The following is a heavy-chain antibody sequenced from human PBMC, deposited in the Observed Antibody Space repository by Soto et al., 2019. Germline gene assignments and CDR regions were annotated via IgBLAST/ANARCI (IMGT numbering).Heavy chain of an antibody. CDR2: TYYRSNWYN. D-gene: IGHD6-6*01. CDR3: ARDGSVYSSSSGGFDY. Sequence: PSQTLSLTCAISGDSVSSNSAAWNWIRQSPSRGLEWLGRTYYRSNWYNDYAASVKSRITINPDTSKNQFSLQLNSVTPEDTAVYYCARDGSVYSSSSGGFDYWGQGALVTVSS. J-gene: IGHJ4*02. CDR1: GDSVSSNSAA. V-gene: IGHV6-1*01.